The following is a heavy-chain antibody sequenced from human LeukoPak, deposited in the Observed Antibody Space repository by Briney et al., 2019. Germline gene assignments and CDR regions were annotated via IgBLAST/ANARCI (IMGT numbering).Heavy chain of an antibody. J-gene: IGHJ5*02. CDR1: GFTFSSYW. CDR3: AKDGVRDCSGGSCYFGWFDP. V-gene: IGHV3-7*03. Sequence: GGSLRLSCAASGFTFSSYWMSWVRQAPGKGLEWVANIKQDGSEKYYVDSVKGRFTISRDNAKNSLYLQMNSLRAEDTAVYYCAKDGVRDCSGGSCYFGWFDPWGQGTLVTVSS. CDR2: IKQDGSEK. D-gene: IGHD2-15*01.